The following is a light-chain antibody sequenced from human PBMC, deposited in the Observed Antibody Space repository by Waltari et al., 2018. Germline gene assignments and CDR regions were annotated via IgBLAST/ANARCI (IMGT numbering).Light chain of an antibody. CDR2: INSDGSH. CDR1: SGHSNNI. J-gene: IGLJ3*02. Sequence: QLVVTQSSSASASLGASVKLTCTLDSGHSNNIIAWLQQQPEKGPRYLMKINSDGSHSKGDEIPDLFSGSSSGAERYLTISNLQSEDEGDYYCQTGGHGTWVFGGGTKLTVL. CDR3: QTGGHGTWV. V-gene: IGLV4-69*01.